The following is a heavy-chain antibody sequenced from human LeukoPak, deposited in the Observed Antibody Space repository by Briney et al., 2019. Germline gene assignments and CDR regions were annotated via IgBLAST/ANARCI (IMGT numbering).Heavy chain of an antibody. V-gene: IGHV3-23*01. J-gene: IGHJ4*02. Sequence: PGGFLRLSCAAPGFTFSSYAMSWVRQAPGKGLEWVSAISGSGGSTYYADSVKGRFTISRDNSKNTLYLQMNSLRAEDTAVYYCAKAPEWYYDSSGYYFIYWGQGTLVTVSS. CDR3: AKAPEWYYDSSGYYFIY. D-gene: IGHD3-22*01. CDR1: GFTFSSYA. CDR2: ISGSGGST.